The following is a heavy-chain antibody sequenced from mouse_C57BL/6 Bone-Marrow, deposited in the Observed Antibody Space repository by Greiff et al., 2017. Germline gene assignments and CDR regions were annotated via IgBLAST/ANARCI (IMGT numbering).Heavy chain of an antibody. J-gene: IGHJ2*01. CDR2: IYPGSGST. CDR1: GYTFTSYW. D-gene: IGHD2-1*01. V-gene: IGHV1-55*01. Sequence: VKLMESGAELVKPGASVKMSCKASGYTFTSYWITWVKQRPGQGLEWIGDIYPGSGSTNYNEKFKSKATLTVDTSSSTAYMQLSSLTSEDSAVYYCGVLYYGNSYYFDYWGQGTTLTVSS. CDR3: GVLYYGNSYYFDY.